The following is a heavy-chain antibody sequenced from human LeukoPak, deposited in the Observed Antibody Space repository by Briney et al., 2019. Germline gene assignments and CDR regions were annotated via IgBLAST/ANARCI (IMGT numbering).Heavy chain of an antibody. CDR2: IKQDGSEK. J-gene: IGHJ4*02. D-gene: IGHD5-18*01. Sequence: GGSLRLSCAASGSTFSSYWMSWVREAPGKGLEWVANIKQDGSEKYYVDSVKGRFTISRDNAKNSLYLQMNSLRAEDTAVYYCARHARYSYGYYFDYWGQGTLVTVSS. V-gene: IGHV3-7*01. CDR1: GSTFSSYW. CDR3: ARHARYSYGYYFDY.